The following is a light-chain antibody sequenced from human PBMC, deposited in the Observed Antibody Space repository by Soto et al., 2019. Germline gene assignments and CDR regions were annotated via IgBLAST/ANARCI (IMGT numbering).Light chain of an antibody. V-gene: IGLV2-14*01. J-gene: IGLJ1*01. CDR3: SSYTSSSTLYV. Sequence: TQPASVSGSPGQSVTISCTGTISDVGGYNYVSWYQQHPGKAPKLMIYEVSNRPSGVSNRFSGSKSGNTASLTISGLQAEDEADYYCSSYTSSSTLYVFGTGTKVTVL. CDR1: ISDVGGYNY. CDR2: EVS.